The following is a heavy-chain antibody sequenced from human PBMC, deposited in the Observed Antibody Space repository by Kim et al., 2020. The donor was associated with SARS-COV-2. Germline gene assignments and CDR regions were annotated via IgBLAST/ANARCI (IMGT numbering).Heavy chain of an antibody. D-gene: IGHD1-1*01. V-gene: IGHV3-72*01. CDR2: PK. Sequence: PKHSASSVEGRFTISRYDSKNQLYLQLNSLKTEDTAMYYCASFTMYAFDIWGQGTMVTVSS. J-gene: IGHJ3*02. CDR3: ASFTMYAFDI.